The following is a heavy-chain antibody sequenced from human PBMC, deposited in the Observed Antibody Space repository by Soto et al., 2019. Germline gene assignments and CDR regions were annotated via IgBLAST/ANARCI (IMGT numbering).Heavy chain of an antibody. V-gene: IGHV1-8*02. D-gene: IGHD6-13*01. CDR3: GRGPSPRAPAGGTPYYYAMDV. J-gene: IGHJ6*02. Sequence: DSVKGSCKASGYDFTSYDINWVRQASGQGLEWMGWMNPINGATGSARRFQGRVSMTRNTATGTAYLELTSLRSDDTAVYYCGRGPSPRAPAGGTPYYYAMDVWGQGTTVTVSS. CDR2: MNPINGAT. CDR1: GYDFTSYD.